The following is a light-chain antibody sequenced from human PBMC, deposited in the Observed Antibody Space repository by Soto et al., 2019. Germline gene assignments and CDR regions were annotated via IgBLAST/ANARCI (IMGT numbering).Light chain of an antibody. J-gene: IGKJ1*01. CDR3: QQYNQWPRT. Sequence: EIEMTQYPATLSVSPGERATLSCRASQSLGTNLAWFQQKPGQVPRLLIHGASTRATGIPARFSGSGSGTDFTLTIRSLQSEDFAVYYCQQYNQWPRTFGQGTKV. V-gene: IGKV3-15*01. CDR1: QSLGTN. CDR2: GAS.